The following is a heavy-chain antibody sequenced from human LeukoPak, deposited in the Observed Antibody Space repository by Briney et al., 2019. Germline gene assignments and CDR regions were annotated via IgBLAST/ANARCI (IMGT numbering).Heavy chain of an antibody. V-gene: IGHV3-30*04. D-gene: IGHD3-10*01. CDR2: IPYDGSNK. CDR1: GFTFSSYA. CDR3: ARDDPMVRGVTTNRLDY. Sequence: PGGSLRLSCAASGFTFSSYAMHWVRQAPGKGLEWVAVIPYDGSNKYYADSVKGRFTISRDNSKNTLYLQMNSLRAEDTAVYYCARDDPMVRGVTTNRLDYWGQGTLVTVSS. J-gene: IGHJ4*02.